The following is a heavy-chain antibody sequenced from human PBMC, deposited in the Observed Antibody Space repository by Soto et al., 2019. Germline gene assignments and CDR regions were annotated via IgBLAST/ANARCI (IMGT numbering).Heavy chain of an antibody. D-gene: IGHD2-2*01. CDR3: AKYCSSTSCVNDWYFDL. Sequence: EVQLLESGGGLVHPGGSLRLSCAASGFTFSSYAMSWVRQAPGKGLEWVSAISGSGGSTYYADSVKGRFTISRDNSKNTLYLQMNSLRAEDTAVYYCAKYCSSTSCVNDWYFDLWGRGTLVTVSS. V-gene: IGHV3-23*01. CDR2: ISGSGGST. J-gene: IGHJ2*01. CDR1: GFTFSSYA.